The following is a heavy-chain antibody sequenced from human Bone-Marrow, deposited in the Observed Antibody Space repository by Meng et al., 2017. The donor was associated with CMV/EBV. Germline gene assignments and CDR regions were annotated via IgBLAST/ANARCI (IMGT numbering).Heavy chain of an antibody. D-gene: IGHD6-6*01. J-gene: IGHJ6*02. V-gene: IGHV3-48*03. CDR1: GFTFRNYW. Sequence: GGSLRLSCAVSGFTFRNYWMNWVRQAPGKGLEWVSYISSSGSTIYYADSVKGRFTISRDNAKNSLYLQMNSLRAEDTAVYYCAREYSSLNYYYYGMDVWGQGTTVTV. CDR3: AREYSSLNYYYYGMDV. CDR2: ISSSGSTI.